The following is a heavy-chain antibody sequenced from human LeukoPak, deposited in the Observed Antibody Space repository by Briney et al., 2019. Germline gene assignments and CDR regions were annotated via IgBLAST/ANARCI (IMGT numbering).Heavy chain of an antibody. CDR3: ARAPASAMSAFFDY. Sequence: GRSLRLSCAASGFTFSSYGMHWIRQAPAKGLEWVAVVWYDGSNKYYADSVKGRFTISRDNSKNSLYLQMNSLRAEGTAVYYCARAPASAMSAFFDYWGQGTLVAGSS. V-gene: IGHV3-33*01. D-gene: IGHD2-2*01. CDR2: VWYDGSNK. J-gene: IGHJ4*02. CDR1: GFTFSSYG.